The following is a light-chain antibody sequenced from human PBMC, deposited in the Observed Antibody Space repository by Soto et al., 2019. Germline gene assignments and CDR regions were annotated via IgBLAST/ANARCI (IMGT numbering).Light chain of an antibody. J-gene: IGKJ3*01. V-gene: IGKV3-20*01. CDR2: GAS. Sequence: EIVLTQSPGTLSLSPGERATLSCRASQRVSSRNLAWYQQQPGQAPRLRIYGASSRATGIPDRFSGSGSGTDFTLTISRLEPEDFAVYYCQQYGTTFTFGPGTKVDIK. CDR3: QQYGTTFT. CDR1: QRVSSRN.